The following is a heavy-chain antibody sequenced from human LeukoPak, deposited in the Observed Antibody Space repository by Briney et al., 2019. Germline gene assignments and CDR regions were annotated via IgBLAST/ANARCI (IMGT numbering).Heavy chain of an antibody. D-gene: IGHD3-9*01. CDR2: IYTSGST. CDR1: GGSISSYY. V-gene: IGHV4-4*07. J-gene: IGHJ4*02. CDR3: ARDPTDILTGYAETNYFDY. Sequence: SETLSLTCTVSGGSISSYYWSWIRQPAGKGLEWIGRIYTSGSTNYNPSLKSRVTMSVDTSENQFSLKLSSVTAADTAVYYCARDPTDILTGYAETNYFDYWGQGTLVTVSS.